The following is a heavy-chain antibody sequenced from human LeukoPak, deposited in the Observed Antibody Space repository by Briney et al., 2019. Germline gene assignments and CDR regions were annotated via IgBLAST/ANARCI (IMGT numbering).Heavy chain of an antibody. J-gene: IGHJ4*02. Sequence: SETLCLTCTVSGGSISSYYWSWIRQPPGEGLEWIGYIYYSGSTNYNPSLKSRVTISVDTSKNQFSLKLSSVTAADTAVYYCARGGAVAMDYWGQGTLVTVSS. CDR2: IYYSGST. CDR1: GGSISSYY. CDR3: ARGGAVAMDY. V-gene: IGHV4-59*01. D-gene: IGHD6-19*01.